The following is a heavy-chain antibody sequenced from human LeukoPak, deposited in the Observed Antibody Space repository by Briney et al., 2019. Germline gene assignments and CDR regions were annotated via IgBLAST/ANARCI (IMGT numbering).Heavy chain of an antibody. CDR2: IYYSGST. V-gene: IGHV4-59*01. CDR1: GGSISSYY. CDR3: ARDLGGWEGNWFDP. D-gene: IGHD6-19*01. Sequence: PSETLSLTCTVSGGSISSYYWSWIRQPPGKGLEWIGYIYYSGSTNYNPSLKSRVNISVDTSKNQFSLKLSSVTAADTAVYYCARDLGGWEGNWFDPWGQGTLVTVSS. J-gene: IGHJ5*02.